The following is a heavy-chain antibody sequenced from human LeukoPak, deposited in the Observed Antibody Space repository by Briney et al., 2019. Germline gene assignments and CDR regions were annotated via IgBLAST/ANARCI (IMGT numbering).Heavy chain of an antibody. D-gene: IGHD1-1*01. CDR1: GYSISSVYY. CDR3: ASNTGTVFDN. Sequence: SETLSLTCIVSGYSISSVYYWGWIRQPPGKGLEWIGSIYHSGSTYYNPSLKSRVTISVDTSKNQFSLKLSSVTAADAAMYYCASNTGTVFDNWGQGALVTVSS. CDR2: IYHSGST. J-gene: IGHJ4*02. V-gene: IGHV4-38-2*02.